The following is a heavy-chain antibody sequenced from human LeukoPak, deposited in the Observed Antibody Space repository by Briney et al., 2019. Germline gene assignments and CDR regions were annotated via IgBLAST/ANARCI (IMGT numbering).Heavy chain of an antibody. CDR3: ARSEQLVRVAWFDP. V-gene: IGHV3-9*01. CDR2: ISWNSGSI. CDR1: GFTFDDYA. D-gene: IGHD6-6*01. Sequence: GRPLRLSCAASGFTFDDYAMHWVRQAPGKGLEWVSGISWNSGSIGYADSVKGRFTISRDNAKNSLYLQMNSLRAEDTALYYCARSEQLVRVAWFDPWGQGTLVTVSS. J-gene: IGHJ5*02.